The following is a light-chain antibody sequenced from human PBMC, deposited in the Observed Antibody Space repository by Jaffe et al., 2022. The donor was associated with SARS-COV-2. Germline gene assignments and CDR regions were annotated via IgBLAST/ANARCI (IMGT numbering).Light chain of an antibody. J-gene: IGLJ2*01. CDR2: ETT. Sequence: SYELTQPPSVSVSPGQTARITCSGNPLPDKWPYWFQQKSGQAPVLVIYETTRRPSGIPARFSGSSSGTVATLTITRAQVEDEADYYCYSSDTSGDQRVFGGGTKLTVL. CDR3: YSSDTSGDQRV. V-gene: IGLV3-10*01. CDR1: PLPDKW.